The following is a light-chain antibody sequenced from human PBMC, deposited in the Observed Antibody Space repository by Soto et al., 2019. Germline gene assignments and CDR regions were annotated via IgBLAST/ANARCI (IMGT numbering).Light chain of an antibody. CDR3: NSYTSSSTLV. CDR1: SSDVGGYNY. CDR2: DVN. V-gene: IGLV2-14*03. Sequence: QSALTQPASVSGSPGQSITISCTGTSSDVGGYNYVSWYQQHPGKAPKLIIYDVNYRPSGVSDRFSGSKSGNTASLTISGLQTEDEADYYCNSYTSSSTLVFGGGTKVTVL. J-gene: IGLJ2*01.